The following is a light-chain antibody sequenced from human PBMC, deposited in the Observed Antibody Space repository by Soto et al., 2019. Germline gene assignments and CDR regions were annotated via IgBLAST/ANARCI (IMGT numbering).Light chain of an antibody. CDR2: DVS. CDR1: SSDVGAFNY. Sequence: QSALTQPASVSGSPGQSITISCTGTSSDVGAFNYVSWYQQHPGKAPKLMIYDVSDRPSGVSNRFSGSKSGNTASLTISGGQAEDEADYYCSSYTRSSTLVFGGGTKLTVL. J-gene: IGLJ2*01. V-gene: IGLV2-14*01. CDR3: SSYTRSSTLV.